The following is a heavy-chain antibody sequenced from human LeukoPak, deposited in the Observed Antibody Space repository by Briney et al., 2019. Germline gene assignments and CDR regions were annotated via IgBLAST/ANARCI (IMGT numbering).Heavy chain of an antibody. CDR2: TYYRSKWYS. Sequence: SQTLPLTCAISGDSVSRNTAAWSWIRQSPSRGLVWLGRTYYRSKWYSDYAVSVKSRITIKPDTSKNQFSLQLNSVTPEDTAVYYCARGSYESTWYWGQGTPVTVSS. CDR3: ARGSYESTWY. D-gene: IGHD3-22*01. V-gene: IGHV6-1*01. CDR1: GDSVSRNTAA. J-gene: IGHJ4*02.